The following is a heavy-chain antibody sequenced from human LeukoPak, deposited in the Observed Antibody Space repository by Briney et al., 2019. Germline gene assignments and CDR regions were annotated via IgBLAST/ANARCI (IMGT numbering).Heavy chain of an antibody. CDR1: GFIFRDYA. CDR2: ISHDGTNE. CDR3: ARDFGGLRWNYYFDY. D-gene: IGHD4-23*01. Sequence: GGSLSLSCVASGFIFRDYAMHWVRQAPGKGLEWMAIISHDGTNEYHADSVKGRFTISRDNSKNTLYLQMNSLIPEDTAVYLCARDFGGLRWNYYFDYWGQGTLVTVSS. J-gene: IGHJ4*02. V-gene: IGHV3-30*04.